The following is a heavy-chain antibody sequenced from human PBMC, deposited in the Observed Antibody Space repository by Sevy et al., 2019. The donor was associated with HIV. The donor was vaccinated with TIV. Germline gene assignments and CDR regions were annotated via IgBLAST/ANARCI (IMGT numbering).Heavy chain of an antibody. D-gene: IGHD2-2*02. J-gene: IGHJ4*02. V-gene: IGHV3-15*01. CDR3: TTEGFHYISDY. CDR2: IKSKTDGGKT. CDR1: GFTFSNAW. Sequence: GGSLRLSCAASGFTFSNAWMSWVRQAPGKGLEWVGRIKSKTDGGKTDYAAPVKGRFTISRDDSKNTLYVQMNSLKTEDPAVYYCTTEGFHYISDYWGQGTLVTVSS.